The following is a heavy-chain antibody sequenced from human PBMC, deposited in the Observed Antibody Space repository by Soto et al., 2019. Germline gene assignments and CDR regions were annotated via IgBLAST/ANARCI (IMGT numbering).Heavy chain of an antibody. J-gene: IGHJ4*02. CDR1: GFTFSSYG. Sequence: PGGSLRLSCAASGFTFSSYGMHWVRQAPGKGLEWVAVIWYDGSNKYYADSVKGRFTISRDNSKNTLYLQMNSLRAEDTAVYYCAAEDVDTAMATFDYWGQGTLVTVSS. V-gene: IGHV3-33*01. CDR3: AAEDVDTAMATFDY. D-gene: IGHD5-18*01. CDR2: IWYDGSNK.